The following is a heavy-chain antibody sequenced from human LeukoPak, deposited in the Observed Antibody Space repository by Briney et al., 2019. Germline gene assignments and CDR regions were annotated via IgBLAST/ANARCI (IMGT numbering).Heavy chain of an antibody. J-gene: IGHJ4*02. CDR3: TKGDYHAY. Sequence: GSLRLSCTASGFTFGDYAMSWFRQAPGKGLEWVGFIRSNTYGGTAEYAASVKGRFTISRDDSKSIAYLQMNSLKTEDTAVYYSTKGDYHAYWGQGTLATVSS. CDR2: IRSNTYGGTA. V-gene: IGHV3-49*03. CDR1: GFTFGDYA.